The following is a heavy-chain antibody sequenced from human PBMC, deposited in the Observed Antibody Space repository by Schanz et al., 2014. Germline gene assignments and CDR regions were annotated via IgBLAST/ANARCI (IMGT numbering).Heavy chain of an antibody. D-gene: IGHD3-3*01. CDR3: ARSRGSGGQNRYFDL. J-gene: IGHJ2*01. Sequence: QVQLVESGGGVVQPGRSLRLSCAASGFMFSSYGMHWVRQAPGKGLEWVGGISYDGSKKSYADSVKGRITMSRDNSKNTMYLQINKLRADGTAVYDCARSRGSGGQNRYFDLWGRGTLVTVSS. CDR2: ISYDGSKK. V-gene: IGHV3-33*08. CDR1: GFMFSSYG.